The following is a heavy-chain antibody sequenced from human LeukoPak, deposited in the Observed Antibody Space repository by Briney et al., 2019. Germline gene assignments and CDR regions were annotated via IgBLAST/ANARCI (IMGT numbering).Heavy chain of an antibody. CDR3: AHGYSYGYGGVTIFDY. Sequence: GASVKVSCKASGYIFTGYYMHWVRQAPGQGLEWMGWLNPKSGDTNYAQKFQGRVTMTRDTSISTAYMELTRLTSDDTAIYYCAHGYSYGYGGVTIFDYWGQGTLVTVSS. J-gene: IGHJ4*02. V-gene: IGHV1-2*02. CDR2: LNPKSGDT. D-gene: IGHD5-18*01. CDR1: GYIFTGYY.